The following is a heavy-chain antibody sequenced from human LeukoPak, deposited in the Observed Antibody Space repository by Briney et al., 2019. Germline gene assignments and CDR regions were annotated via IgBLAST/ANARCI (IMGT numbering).Heavy chain of an antibody. CDR3: ARDGSGGKEYFDL. CDR1: GGSISSGSYY. V-gene: IGHV4-61*02. CDR2: IYTSGST. D-gene: IGHD3-10*01. Sequence: PSETLSLTCTVAGGSISSGSYYWSWIRQPAGKGLEWIGRIYTSGSTNYNPSLKSRVTISVDTSKSQVSLKLTSVTTTDTAVYYCARDGSGGKEYFDLWGRGALVTVSS. J-gene: IGHJ2*01.